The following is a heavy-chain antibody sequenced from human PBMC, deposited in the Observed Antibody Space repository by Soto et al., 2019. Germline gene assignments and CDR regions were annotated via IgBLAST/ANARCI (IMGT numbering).Heavy chain of an antibody. V-gene: IGHV3-48*01. CDR2: ISSSSSTI. CDR1: GFTFSSYS. J-gene: IGHJ3*02. CDR3: AGRAYCSSTSCYDAFDI. D-gene: IGHD2-2*01. Sequence: GGSLRLSCAASGFTFSSYSMNWVRQAPGKGLEWVSYISSSSSTIYYADSVKGRFTISRDNAKNSLYLQMNSLRAEDTAVYYCAGRAYCSSTSCYDAFDIWGQGTMVTVSS.